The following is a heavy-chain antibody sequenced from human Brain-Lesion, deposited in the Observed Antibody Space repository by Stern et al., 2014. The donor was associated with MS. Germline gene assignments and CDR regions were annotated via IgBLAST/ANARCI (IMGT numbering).Heavy chain of an antibody. CDR2: LYYSGNT. CDR1: GGSVSSTSYA. Sequence: QVQLQESGPGLVKPSETLSLTCTVAGGSVSSTSYAWAWIRQPPGKGLGWIGTLYYSGNTYYSPSLKSRLTISLDTSKNQFSLQLRSVTAADTAVYYCAGEEDIRYCSGGSCTGNWFDPWGQGTLVTVSS. CDR3: AGEEDIRYCSGGSCTGNWFDP. J-gene: IGHJ5*02. V-gene: IGHV4-39*01. D-gene: IGHD2-15*01.